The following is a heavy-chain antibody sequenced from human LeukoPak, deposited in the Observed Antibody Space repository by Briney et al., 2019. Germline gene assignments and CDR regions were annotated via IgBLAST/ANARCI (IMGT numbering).Heavy chain of an antibody. V-gene: IGHV1-69*01. J-gene: IGHJ6*03. CDR2: IILIFGTA. CDR3: ARGTSLRGYMDV. D-gene: IGHD2-2*01. Sequence: SVKVSCKASGGTFSSYAISWVRQAPGQGLEWMGGIILIFGTANYAQKFQGRVTITADESTSTAYMELSSLRSEDTAVYYCARGTSLRGYMDVWGKGTTVTVSS. CDR1: GGTFSSYA.